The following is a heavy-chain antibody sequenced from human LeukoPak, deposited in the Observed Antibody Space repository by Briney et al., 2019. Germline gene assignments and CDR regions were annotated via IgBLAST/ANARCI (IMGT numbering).Heavy chain of an antibody. Sequence: ASVKVSCKASGYTFTSYAMHWVRQAPEQRLEWMGWINAGNGNTKYSQKFQGRVTITRDTSASTAYMELSSLRSEDTAVYYCAVGDIVVVVALDYWGQGTLVTVSS. CDR3: AVGDIVVVVALDY. CDR2: INAGNGNT. J-gene: IGHJ4*02. V-gene: IGHV1-3*01. D-gene: IGHD2-15*01. CDR1: GYTFTSYA.